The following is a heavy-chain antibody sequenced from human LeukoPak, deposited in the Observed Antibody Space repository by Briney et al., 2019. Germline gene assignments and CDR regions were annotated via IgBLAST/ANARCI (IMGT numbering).Heavy chain of an antibody. D-gene: IGHD3-3*01. CDR2: IYYSGST. Sequence: KPSETLSLTCTVSGGSISSYYWSWIRQPPGKGLGWIGYIYYSGSTNYNPSLKSRVTISVDTSKNQFSLKLSSVTAADTAVYYCATSYGYYDFWSGYTNWGQGTLVTVSS. CDR1: GGSISSYY. CDR3: ATSYGYYDFWSGYTN. V-gene: IGHV4-59*01. J-gene: IGHJ4*02.